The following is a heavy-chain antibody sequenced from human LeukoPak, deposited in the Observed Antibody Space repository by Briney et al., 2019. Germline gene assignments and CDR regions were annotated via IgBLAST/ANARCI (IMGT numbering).Heavy chain of an antibody. Sequence: PSETLSRTCTVSGGSMRSHYWSWIRQTPGKGLEWIGYIDYSGSTRYNPSLQSRVTISVDTSKNQFSLKLTSVTATDTAVYYCARLINNDNSGDADTFDMWGQGTVVTVFS. CDR2: IDYSGST. CDR3: ARLINNDNSGDADTFDM. CDR1: GGSMRSHY. V-gene: IGHV4-59*11. J-gene: IGHJ3*02. D-gene: IGHD3-22*01.